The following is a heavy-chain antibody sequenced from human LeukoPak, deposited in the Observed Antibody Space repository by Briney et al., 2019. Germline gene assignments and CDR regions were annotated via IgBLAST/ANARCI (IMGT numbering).Heavy chain of an antibody. CDR2: ISSSSTYI. CDR1: GFTFRSYN. V-gene: IGHV3-21*01. Sequence: GGSLRLSCAASGFTFRSYNMNWVRQAPGKGLEWVSSISSSSTYIYYADSVKGRFIISRDDAKNSLYLQMNSLRAEDTAVYYCARPHPRTVFGVFSYYYGMDVWGQGTTVTVSS. CDR3: ARPHPRTVFGVFSYYYGMDV. D-gene: IGHD3-3*01. J-gene: IGHJ6*02.